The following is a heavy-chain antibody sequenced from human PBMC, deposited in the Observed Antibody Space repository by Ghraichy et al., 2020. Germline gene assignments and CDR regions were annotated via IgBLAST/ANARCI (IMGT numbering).Heavy chain of an antibody. J-gene: IGHJ6*03. V-gene: IGHV4-59*01. CDR3: VRPDHSYYYMDV. Sequence: SETLSLTCTVSGGSISSYYWSWIRQSPGKGLEWIGYIYYSGGTHYNPSLKSRVTISVDTSKNQFSLKLSSVTAADTAVYYCVRPDHSYYYMDVWGRGTTVTVSS. CDR1: GGSISSYY. CDR2: IYYSGGT.